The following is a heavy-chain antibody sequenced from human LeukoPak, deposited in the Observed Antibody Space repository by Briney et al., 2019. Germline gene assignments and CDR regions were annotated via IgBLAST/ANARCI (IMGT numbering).Heavy chain of an antibody. CDR1: GFTFSDYY. V-gene: IGHV3-11*01. Sequence: GGSLRLSCAASGFTFSDYYMSWIRQAPGKGLEWVSYISSSGSTIYYAASVKGRFTISRDNAKNSLYLQMNSLRAEDTAVYYCASLPGYDILTGYYLDAFDIWGQGTMVTVSS. CDR3: ASLPGYDILTGYYLDAFDI. D-gene: IGHD3-9*01. J-gene: IGHJ3*02. CDR2: ISSSGSTI.